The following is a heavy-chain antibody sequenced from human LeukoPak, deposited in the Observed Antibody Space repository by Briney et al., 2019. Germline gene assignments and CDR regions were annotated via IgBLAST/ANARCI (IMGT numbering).Heavy chain of an antibody. V-gene: IGHV1-69*05. CDR1: GGTFSSYA. J-gene: IGHJ5*02. CDR3: ARDRVCSGGSCYPRWFDP. CDR2: IIPIFGTA. D-gene: IGHD2-15*01. Sequence: ASVKVSCKASGGTFSSYAISWVRQAPGQGLEWMGGIIPIFGTANYAQKFQGRVTITTDESTSTAYMELSSLRSEDTAVYYCARDRVCSGGSCYPRWFDPWGQETLVTVSS.